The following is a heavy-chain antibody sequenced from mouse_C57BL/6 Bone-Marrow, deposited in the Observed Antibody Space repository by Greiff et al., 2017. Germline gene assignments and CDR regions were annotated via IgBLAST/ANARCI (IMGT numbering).Heavy chain of an antibody. J-gene: IGHJ4*01. CDR2: IYPGDGDT. Sequence: QVQLQQSGPELVKPGASVKISCKASGYAFSSSWMNWVKQRPGKGLEWIGRIYPGDGDTNYNGKFKGKATLTADQSSSTAYMQLSSLTSEDSAVYFCARSADGNYPMDYWGQGTSVTVSS. CDR1: GYAFSSSW. CDR3: ARSADGNYPMDY. V-gene: IGHV1-82*01. D-gene: IGHD2-1*01.